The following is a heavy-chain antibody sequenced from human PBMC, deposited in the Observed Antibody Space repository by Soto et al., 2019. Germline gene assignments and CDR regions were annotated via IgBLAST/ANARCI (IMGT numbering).Heavy chain of an antibody. CDR3: ATPAEGQDTAMLKGLAH. Sequence: AASVKVSCKASGGTFSNSAISWVRQAPGQGREWMGGSLPIFGTPNYAQKFQGRLTISVDEFSSTAYMELNIMRSEDTAVYYSATPAEGQDTAMLKGLAHWGQGSLVTVSS. CDR2: SLPIFGTP. V-gene: IGHV1-69*13. D-gene: IGHD5-18*01. CDR1: GGTFSNSA. J-gene: IGHJ4*02.